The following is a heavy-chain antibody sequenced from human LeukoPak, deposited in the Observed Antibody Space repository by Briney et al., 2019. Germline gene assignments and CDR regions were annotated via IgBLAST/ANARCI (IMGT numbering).Heavy chain of an antibody. CDR1: GFTFRSYG. J-gene: IGHJ4*02. V-gene: IGHV3-30*18. CDR2: ISSDGSDK. D-gene: IGHD3-9*01. CDR3: AKGTTYDLLTGYLDD. Sequence: GGSLRLSCAASGFTFRSYGMHWVRQAPGKGLEWVAVISSDGSDKYYADSVKGRFTISRHNSKNTLYLQMNSLRPEDTAVYYCAKGTTYDLLTGYLDDWGQGALVTVSS.